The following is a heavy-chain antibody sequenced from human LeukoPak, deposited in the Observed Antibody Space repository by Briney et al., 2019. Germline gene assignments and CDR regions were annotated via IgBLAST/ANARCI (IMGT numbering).Heavy chain of an antibody. J-gene: IGHJ4*02. Sequence: ASVKVSCKASGGTFSSYAISWVRQAPGQGLEWMGWINPNSGGTNYAQKFQGRVTMTRDTSISTAYMELSRLRSDDTAVYYCAKPYYCSSTSCLGYWGQGTLVTVSS. D-gene: IGHD2-2*01. CDR1: GGTFSSYA. CDR3: AKPYYCSSTSCLGY. V-gene: IGHV1-2*02. CDR2: INPNSGGT.